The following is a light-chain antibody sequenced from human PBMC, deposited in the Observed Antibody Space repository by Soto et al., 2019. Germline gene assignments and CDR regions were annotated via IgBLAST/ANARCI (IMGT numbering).Light chain of an antibody. Sequence: EIAVTQSQATLSLSPGMGATLSFSASQHISTNLAWYQQKPGQAPRLLIYYASTRATGIPDRFSGSGSGTEFTLTISSLQSEDFAVYYCQQYNNWPPNTFGQGTRLEIK. CDR1: QHISTN. CDR2: YAS. V-gene: IGKV3-15*01. J-gene: IGKJ5*01. CDR3: QQYNNWPPNT.